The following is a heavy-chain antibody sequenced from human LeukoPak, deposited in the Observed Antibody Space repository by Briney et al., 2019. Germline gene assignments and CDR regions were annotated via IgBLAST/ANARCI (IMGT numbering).Heavy chain of an antibody. CDR3: TTDRAMWAFDI. CDR2: IKSKTDGGTT. D-gene: IGHD5-18*01. Sequence: GGSLRLSCAASGFTFSNAWMSWVRQAPGKGLEWVGRIKSKTDGGTTDYAAPVKGRFTIPRDDSKNTLYLQMNSLKTEDTAVYYCTTDRAMWAFDIWGQGTLVTVSS. CDR1: GFTFSNAW. V-gene: IGHV3-15*01. J-gene: IGHJ4*02.